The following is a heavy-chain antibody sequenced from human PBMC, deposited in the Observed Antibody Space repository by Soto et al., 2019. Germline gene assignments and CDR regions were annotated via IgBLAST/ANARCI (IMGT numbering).Heavy chain of an antibody. Sequence: GGSLRLSCAASGFTFSSYGMHWVRQAPGKGLEWVAVISYDGSNKYYADSVKGRFTISRDNSKNTLYLQMNSLRAEDTAVYYCAKDLNSGSPGPFDYWGQGTLVTAPQ. J-gene: IGHJ4*02. CDR2: ISYDGSNK. D-gene: IGHD1-26*01. V-gene: IGHV3-30*18. CDR1: GFTFSSYG. CDR3: AKDLNSGSPGPFDY.